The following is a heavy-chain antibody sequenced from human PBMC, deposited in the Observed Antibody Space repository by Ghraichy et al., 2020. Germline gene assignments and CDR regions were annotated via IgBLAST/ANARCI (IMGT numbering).Heavy chain of an antibody. CDR2: ISYSGST. J-gene: IGHJ4*02. Sequence: SETLCLTCTVSGGSINSANYYWNWIRQHPGKGLEWIGYISYSGSTYYNPSLKSRVTISVDTSKNQFSLKLSSVTAADTAVYYCARYDILTGYYAHWGQGTLVTVSS. V-gene: IGHV4-31*03. CDR1: GGSINSANYY. D-gene: IGHD3-9*01. CDR3: ARYDILTGYYAH.